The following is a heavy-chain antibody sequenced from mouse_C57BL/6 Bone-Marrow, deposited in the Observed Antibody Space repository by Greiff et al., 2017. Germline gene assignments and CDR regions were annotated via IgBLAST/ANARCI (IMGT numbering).Heavy chain of an antibody. V-gene: IGHV1-81*01. CDR2: IYPRSGNT. D-gene: IGHD2-3*01. J-gene: IGHJ2*01. Sequence: VQLQQSGAELARPGASVKLSCKASGYTFTSYGISWVKQRTGQGLEWIGEIYPRSGNTYYNEKFKGKATLTADKSSSTAYMELRSLTSEDSAVYFCARGGWLLRGGYYFDYWGKGTTLTVSS. CDR1: GYTFTSYG. CDR3: ARGGWLLRGGYYFDY.